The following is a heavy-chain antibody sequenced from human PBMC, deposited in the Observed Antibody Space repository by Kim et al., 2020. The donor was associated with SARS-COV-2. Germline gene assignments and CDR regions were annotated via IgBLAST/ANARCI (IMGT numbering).Heavy chain of an antibody. V-gene: IGHV4-39*07. J-gene: IGHJ5*02. Sequence: SLKSRVTISVDTSKNQFSLKLSSVTAADTAVYYCASRVNIAVAGGNWFDPWGQGTLVTVSS. D-gene: IGHD6-19*01. CDR3: ASRVNIAVAGGNWFDP.